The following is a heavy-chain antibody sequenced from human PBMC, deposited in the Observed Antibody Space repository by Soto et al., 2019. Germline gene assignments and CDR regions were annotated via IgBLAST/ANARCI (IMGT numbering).Heavy chain of an antibody. V-gene: IGHV6-1*01. CDR3: ARGYCSSTSCYTSAFDI. Sequence: SQTLSLTCAISGDSVSSNSAAWNWIRQSPSRGLEWLGRTCYRSKWYNDYAVSVKSRITINPDTSKNQFSLQLNFVTPEDTAVYYCARGYCSSTSCYTSAFDIWGQGTMVTVSS. CDR1: GDSVSSNSAA. D-gene: IGHD2-2*02. J-gene: IGHJ3*02. CDR2: TCYRSKWYN.